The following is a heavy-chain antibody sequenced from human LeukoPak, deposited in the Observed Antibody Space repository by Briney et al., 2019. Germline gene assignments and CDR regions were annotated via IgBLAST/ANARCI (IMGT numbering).Heavy chain of an antibody. D-gene: IGHD3-22*01. Sequence: GGSLILSCAASGFTFDDYAMHWVRQAPGKGLEWVSGINWNSGRKGYADSVKGRFTISRDNAKNSLYLKMNSLRAEDTALYYCAQDTRYYYDSSAYSAAFDIWGQGKMVTVSS. V-gene: IGHV3-9*01. CDR2: INWNSGRK. CDR1: GFTFDDYA. J-gene: IGHJ3*02. CDR3: AQDTRYYYDSSAYSAAFDI.